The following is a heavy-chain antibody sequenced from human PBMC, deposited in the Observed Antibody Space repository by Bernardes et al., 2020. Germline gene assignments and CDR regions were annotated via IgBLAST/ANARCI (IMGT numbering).Heavy chain of an antibody. CDR2: ISAYNGTT. Sequence: ASVKVSCKASGYTFTSYGISWVRQAPGQGLEWMGWISAYNGTTTYAQKLQGRVTMTTDTSTSTAYMELRSLRSDDTAVYYCARDRSKLRYFDWLSGSYYGMDVWGQGTTVTVSS. CDR3: ARDRSKLRYFDWLSGSYYGMDV. V-gene: IGHV1-18*01. CDR1: GYTFTSYG. D-gene: IGHD3-9*01. J-gene: IGHJ6*02.